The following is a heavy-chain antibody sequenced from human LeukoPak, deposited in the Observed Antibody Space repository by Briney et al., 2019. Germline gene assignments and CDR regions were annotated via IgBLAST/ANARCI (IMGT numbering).Heavy chain of an antibody. J-gene: IGHJ6*04. CDR2: INSSGSTI. Sequence: GGPLRLSCAASGFPFSSYEMNWVRQAPGKGLASVSYINSSGSTIYYADSVKGRFTISRDNAKNSLYLQMNSLRAEDTAVYYCARRGVPAAIRYYYYGMDVWGKGTTVTVSS. CDR3: ARRGVPAAIRYYYYGMDV. CDR1: GFPFSSYE. V-gene: IGHV3-48*03. D-gene: IGHD2-2*01.